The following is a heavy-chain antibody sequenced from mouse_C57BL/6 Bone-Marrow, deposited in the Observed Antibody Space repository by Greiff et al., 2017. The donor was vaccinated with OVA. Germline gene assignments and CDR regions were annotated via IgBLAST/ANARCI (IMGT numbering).Heavy chain of an antibody. J-gene: IGHJ2*01. CDR1: GYTFTDYN. CDR3: ARGGYYSNYDYFDY. D-gene: IGHD2-5*01. V-gene: IGHV1-18*01. CDR2: IYPNNGGN. Sequence: VQLQQSGPELVKPGASVKIPCKASGYTFTDYNMDWVKQSHGKSLEWIGYIYPNNGGNGYNQKFKGKATLTVDKSSSTAYMELRSLTSEDSAVYYCARGGYYSNYDYFDYWGQGTTLTVSS.